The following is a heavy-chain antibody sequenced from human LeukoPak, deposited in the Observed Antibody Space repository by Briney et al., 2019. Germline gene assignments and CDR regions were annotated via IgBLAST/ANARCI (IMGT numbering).Heavy chain of an antibody. Sequence: PSETLSLTCTVSGGSISSSSYYWGWIRQPPGKGLEWIGSIYYSGSTYYNPSLKSRVTISVDTSKNQFSLKLSSVTAADTAVYYCARRGNWNSLYYFDYWGQGTLVTVSS. CDR3: ARRGNWNSLYYFDY. CDR1: GGSISSSSYY. V-gene: IGHV4-39*07. CDR2: IYYSGST. J-gene: IGHJ4*02. D-gene: IGHD1-1*01.